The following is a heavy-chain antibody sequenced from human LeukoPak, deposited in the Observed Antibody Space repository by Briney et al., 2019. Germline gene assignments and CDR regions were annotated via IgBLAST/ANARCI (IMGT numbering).Heavy chain of an antibody. CDR1: GGSFSGYY. V-gene: IGHV4-34*12. D-gene: IGHD3-3*01. CDR3: ATAYYDFWSGYYTVPMDV. Sequence: SETLSLTCVVYGGSFSGYYWSWIRQPPGKGLEWIGEIIHSGSTNYNPSLKSRVTISVDTSKNQFSLKLSSVTAADTAVYYCATAYYDFWSGYYTVPMDVWGKGTTVTVSS. J-gene: IGHJ6*03. CDR2: IIHSGST.